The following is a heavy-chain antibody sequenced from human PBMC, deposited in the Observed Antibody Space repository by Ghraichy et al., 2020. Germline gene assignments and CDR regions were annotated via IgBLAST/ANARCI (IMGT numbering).Heavy chain of an antibody. CDR1: GFTFSSYA. CDR3: AKDDYDSSGYYGAFDI. Sequence: GGSLRLSCAASGFTFSSYAMSWVRQAPGKGLEWVSAISGSGGSTYYADSVKGRFTISRDNSKNTLYLQMNSLRAEDTAVYYCAKDDYDSSGYYGAFDIWGQGTMVTVSS. J-gene: IGHJ3*02. D-gene: IGHD3-22*01. V-gene: IGHV3-23*01. CDR2: ISGSGGST.